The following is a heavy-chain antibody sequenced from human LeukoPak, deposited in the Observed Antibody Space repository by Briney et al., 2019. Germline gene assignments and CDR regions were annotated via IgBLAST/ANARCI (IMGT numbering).Heavy chain of an antibody. J-gene: IGHJ4*02. CDR1: GGSTSSYY. CDR2: IYYSGST. V-gene: IGHV4-59*01. Sequence: SETLSLTCTVSGGSTSSYYWSWIRQPPGKGLEWIGYIYYSGSTNYNPSPKSRVTISVDTSKNQFSLKLSSVTAADTAVYYCARWGKEMAYDYWGQGTLVTVSS. D-gene: IGHD5-24*01. CDR3: ARWGKEMAYDY.